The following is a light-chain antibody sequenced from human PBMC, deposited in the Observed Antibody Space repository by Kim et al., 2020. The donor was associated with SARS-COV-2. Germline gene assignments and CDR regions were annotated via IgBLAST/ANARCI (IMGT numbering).Light chain of an antibody. J-gene: IGLJ3*02. CDR3: QAWDSSTGV. CDR2: QDS. V-gene: IGLV3-1*01. CDR1: KLGDKY. Sequence: SYELTQPPSVSVSPGQTASITCSGDKLGDKYACWYQQKPGQSPVLVIYQDSKRPSGIPERFSGSHSGNTATLPISGTQAIDEADYYCQAWDSSTGVFGGG.